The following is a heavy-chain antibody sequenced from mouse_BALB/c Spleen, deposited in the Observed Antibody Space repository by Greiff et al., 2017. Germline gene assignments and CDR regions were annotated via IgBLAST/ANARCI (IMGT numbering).Heavy chain of an antibody. J-gene: IGHJ4*01. V-gene: IGHV5-6-5*01. CDR3: ARTLLQPYYAMDY. Sequence: EVQLVESGGGLVKPGGSLKLSCAASGFTFSSYAMSWVRQTPEKRLEWVASISSGGSTDYPDSVKGRFTISRDNARNILYLQMSSLRSEDTAMYYCARTLLQPYYAMDYWGQGTSVTVSS. CDR2: ISSGGST. D-gene: IGHD1-2*01. CDR1: GFTFSSYA.